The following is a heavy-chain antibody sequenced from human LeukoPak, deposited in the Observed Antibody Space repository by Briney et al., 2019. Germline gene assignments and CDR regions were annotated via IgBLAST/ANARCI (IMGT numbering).Heavy chain of an antibody. D-gene: IGHD2-2*02. V-gene: IGHV5-51*01. CDR1: GYIFTSYW. CDR3: ARHSPLDCSSTSCYSFPDY. Sequence: PGGSLRLSCTGSGYIFTSYWIGWVRQMPGKGLEWMGIIYPGDSDTRYSPSFQGQVTISADKSISTAYLQSSSLKASDTAMYYCARHSPLDCSSTSCYSFPDYWGQGTLVTVSS. J-gene: IGHJ4*02. CDR2: IYPGDSDT.